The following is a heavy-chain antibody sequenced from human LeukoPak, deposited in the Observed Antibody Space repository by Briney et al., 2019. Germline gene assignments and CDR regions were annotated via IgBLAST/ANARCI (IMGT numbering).Heavy chain of an antibody. D-gene: IGHD3-16*02. Sequence: GGSLRLSCAASGLTFSSYEVNWVRQAPGKGLDGDSYISSSGSTIYYADSVKGRFTISRDNAKNSLYLQMDSLRAEDTAVYYCARDGMITFGGVIVIPSFFDYWGQGALVTVSS. CDR1: GLTFSSYE. CDR3: ARDGMITFGGVIVIPSFFDY. J-gene: IGHJ4*02. V-gene: IGHV3-48*03. CDR2: ISSSGSTI.